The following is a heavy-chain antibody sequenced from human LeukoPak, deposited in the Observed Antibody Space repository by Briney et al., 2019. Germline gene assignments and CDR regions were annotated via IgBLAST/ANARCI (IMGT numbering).Heavy chain of an antibody. CDR3: ARGRRYDFWSGPSGTPLDY. CDR1: GGSIDSYY. Sequence: SETLSLTCSVTGGSIDSYYWSWIRQSPGKGLEWIGYIYYSENTNYNPSLKSRVTISVDTSKNQFSLKLSSVTAADTAVYYCARGRRYDFWSGPSGTPLDYWGQGTLVTVSS. V-gene: IGHV4-59*12. CDR2: IYYSENT. J-gene: IGHJ4*02. D-gene: IGHD3-3*01.